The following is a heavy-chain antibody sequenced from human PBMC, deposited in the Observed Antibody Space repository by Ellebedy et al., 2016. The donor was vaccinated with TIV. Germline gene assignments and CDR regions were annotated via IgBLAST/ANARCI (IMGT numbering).Heavy chain of an antibody. CDR2: IIPISGTR. J-gene: IGHJ4*02. CDR3: ARNGDHNCGFDY. V-gene: IGHV1-69*13. Sequence: SVKVSCXASGGTFNIYGFSWVRQAPGQGLQWMGRIIPISGTRSYAREFQGRVTITADQSTSTAYMELSSLRSEDTAVYYCARNGDHNCGFDYWGQGTLVTVSS. CDR1: GGTFNIYG. D-gene: IGHD1-20*01.